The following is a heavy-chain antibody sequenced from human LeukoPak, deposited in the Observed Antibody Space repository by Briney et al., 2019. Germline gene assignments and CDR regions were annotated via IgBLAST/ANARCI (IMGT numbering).Heavy chain of an antibody. CDR1: GFTFGTYG. D-gene: IGHD6-19*01. Sequence: GGSLRLSCAASGFTFGTYGMSWVRQAPGKGLEWVSRINSDEVNTNYADSVKGRFTISRDNAKNTLYLQMNSLRAEDTAVYYCARILFGYSRAWWIMAVSGKATTVTASS. CDR3: ARILFGYSRAWWIMAV. V-gene: IGHV3-74*01. J-gene: IGHJ6*03. CDR2: INSDEVNT.